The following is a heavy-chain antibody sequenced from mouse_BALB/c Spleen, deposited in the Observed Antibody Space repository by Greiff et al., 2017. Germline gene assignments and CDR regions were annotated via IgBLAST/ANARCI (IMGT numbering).Heavy chain of an antibody. CDR2: ISSGGSYT. CDR1: GFTFSSYA. V-gene: IGHV5-9-3*01. D-gene: IGHD2-4*01. J-gene: IGHJ2*01. Sequence: VQLKESGGGLVKPGGSLKLSCAASGFTFSSYAMSWVRQTPEKRLEWVATISSGGSYTYYPDSVKGRFTISRDNAKNTLYLQMSSLRSEDTAMYYCARREYDYVLDYWGQGTTLTVSS. CDR3: ARREYDYVLDY.